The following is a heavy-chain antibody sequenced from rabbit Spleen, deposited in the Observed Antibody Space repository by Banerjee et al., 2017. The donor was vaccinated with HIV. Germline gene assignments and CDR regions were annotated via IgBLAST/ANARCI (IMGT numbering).Heavy chain of an antibody. CDR1: GFTLDSSYW. CDR2: IYTDGRGIT. CDR3: AKDSIPDNGNTDLDL. Sequence: QEQLEESGGDLVKPGGSLTLTCTASGFTLDSSYWICWVRQAPGKGLEWIACIYTDGRGITGYASWAKGRFTISKTSSTTVSLKMTSLTVADTATYFCAKDSIPDNGNTDLDLWGPGTLVTVS. V-gene: IGHV1S45*01. J-gene: IGHJ4*01. D-gene: IGHD4-1*01.